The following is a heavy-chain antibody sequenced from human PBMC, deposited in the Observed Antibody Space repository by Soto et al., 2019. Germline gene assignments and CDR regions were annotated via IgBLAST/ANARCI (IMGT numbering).Heavy chain of an antibody. D-gene: IGHD2-8*01. V-gene: IGHV1-18*01. CDR3: SRLQHWTDGVNYYNYMDV. J-gene: IGHJ6*03. CDR2: ISINNGNT. Sequence: QVQLVQSGPEVRQPGASVKVSCKASGYTFSNFGVAWVRQAPGKGLEWMAWISINNGNTNYAQRFQGSMTMTADRSTSTADMELSSLRSDDTAVYCCSRLQHWTDGVNYYNYMDVWGKGATVTVS. CDR1: GYTFSNFG.